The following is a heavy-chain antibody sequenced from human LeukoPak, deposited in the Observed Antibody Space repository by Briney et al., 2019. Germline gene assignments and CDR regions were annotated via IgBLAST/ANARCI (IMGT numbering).Heavy chain of an antibody. V-gene: IGHV3-30*02. CDR2: IRYDGSNK. Sequence: GGSLRLSCAASGFTLSSYGMHWVRQAPGKGLEWVAFIRYDGSNKHYADSVKGRFTISRDKSKNTLYLQMNSLRVEDTAVYFCAKDDYWGQGTLVTVSS. CDR3: AKDDY. CDR1: GFTLSSYG. J-gene: IGHJ4*02.